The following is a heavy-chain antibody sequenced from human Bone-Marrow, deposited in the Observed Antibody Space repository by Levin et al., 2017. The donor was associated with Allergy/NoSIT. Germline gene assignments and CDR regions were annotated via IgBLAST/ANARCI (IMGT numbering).Heavy chain of an antibody. D-gene: IGHD6-19*01. J-gene: IGHJ5*02. Sequence: GESLKISCAASGFTFSSYGMHWVRQAPGKGLEWVAFIWYDASNKYYADSVKGRFTISRDNSRNTLYLQMNSLRAEDTAVYYWARDKRVWAVAEDNNCFDPWGQGTLVTVSS. CDR2: IWYDASNK. V-gene: IGHV3-33*01. CDR1: GFTFSSYG. CDR3: ARDKRVWAVAEDNNCFDP.